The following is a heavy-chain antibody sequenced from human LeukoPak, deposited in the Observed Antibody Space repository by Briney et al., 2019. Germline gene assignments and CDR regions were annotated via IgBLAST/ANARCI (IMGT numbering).Heavy chain of an antibody. CDR1: GFTFDDYA. J-gene: IGHJ3*02. CDR3: ARDPDSSGYSSHDAFDI. CDR2: ISWNSGSI. D-gene: IGHD3-22*01. Sequence: GRSLRLSCAASGFTFDDYAMHWVRQAPGKGLEWVSGISWNSGSIGYADSVKGRFTISRDNAKNSLYLQMNSLRDEDTAVYYCARDPDSSGYSSHDAFDIWGQGTMVTVSS. V-gene: IGHV3-9*01.